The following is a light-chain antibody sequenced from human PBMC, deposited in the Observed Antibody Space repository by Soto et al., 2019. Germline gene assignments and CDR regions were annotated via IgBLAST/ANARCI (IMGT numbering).Light chain of an antibody. Sequence: EIVLTQSPATLSLSPGERATLSCRASQSVSSYLAWYQQKPGQAPRLLIYDASNRATGIPARFSGSGSGTDFPLTISSLEPEDVAVYCCQQRSNWPWTFGQGTKVEIK. CDR2: DAS. CDR3: QQRSNWPWT. V-gene: IGKV3-11*01. J-gene: IGKJ1*01. CDR1: QSVSSY.